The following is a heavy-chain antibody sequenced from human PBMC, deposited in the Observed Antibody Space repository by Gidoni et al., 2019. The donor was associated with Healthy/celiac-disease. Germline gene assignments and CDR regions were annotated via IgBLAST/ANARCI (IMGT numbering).Heavy chain of an antibody. J-gene: IGHJ4*02. CDR3: ARGPKGDFGSGYPVFDY. CDR1: GCPIRSGGYY. CDR2: TYSGGST. V-gene: IGHV4-31*03. Sequence: QVQLQESGPGLVKPSQTLSLTFPVSGCPIRSGGYYWIWIRQHPGQGLEWIGYTYSGGSTYYHPSLKSRVTRSVDTSTNQFALKLSSVTAADTAVYYCARGPKGDFGSGYPVFDYWGQGTLVTVSS. D-gene: IGHD3-3*01.